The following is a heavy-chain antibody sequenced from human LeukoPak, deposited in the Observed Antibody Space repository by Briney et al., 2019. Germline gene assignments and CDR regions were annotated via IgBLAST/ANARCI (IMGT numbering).Heavy chain of an antibody. Sequence: PSETLSLTCTVSGGSVSSSNYYWSWIRQPPGEGLEWVGFFSYNVHSDYNPSLKSRVSISVDTSKNQFSLRLRSVTAADTAVYYCTSLYYYDSSGYYWGQGTLVTVSS. J-gene: IGHJ4*02. CDR1: GGSVSSSNYY. D-gene: IGHD3-22*01. V-gene: IGHV4-61*01. CDR2: FSYNVHS. CDR3: TSLYYYDSSGYY.